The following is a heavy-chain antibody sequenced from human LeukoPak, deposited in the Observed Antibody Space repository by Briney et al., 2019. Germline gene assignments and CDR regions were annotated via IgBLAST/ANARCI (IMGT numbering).Heavy chain of an antibody. J-gene: IGHJ5*02. CDR2: IYHGEYET. CDR1: GSSFTSYW. Sequence: ASLKTSSQGSGSSFTSYWIGRVHQLPGKGPEWMGIIYHGEYETRYRPSFQGQVTISADKSISTAYLQCSSLKASDTAMYYCARKDTAMVSWFDPWGQGTLVTVSS. D-gene: IGHD5-18*01. V-gene: IGHV5-51*07. CDR3: ARKDTAMVSWFDP.